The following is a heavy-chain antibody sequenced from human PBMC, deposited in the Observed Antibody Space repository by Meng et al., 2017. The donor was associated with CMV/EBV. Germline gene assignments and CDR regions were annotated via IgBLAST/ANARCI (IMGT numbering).Heavy chain of an antibody. V-gene: IGHV2-5*01. D-gene: IGHD2-2*01. CDR2: IYWNDDK. CDR3: AHRQIVVVPAADDAFDI. J-gene: IGHJ3*02. CDR1: GFPLSTSGVG. Sequence: SGPTLVKPTQTLTLTCTFSGFPLSTSGVGVGWIRQPPGKALEWLALIYWNDDKRYSPSLKSRLTITKDTSKNQVVLTMTNMDPVDTATYYCAHRQIVVVPAADDAFDIWGQGTMVTVSS.